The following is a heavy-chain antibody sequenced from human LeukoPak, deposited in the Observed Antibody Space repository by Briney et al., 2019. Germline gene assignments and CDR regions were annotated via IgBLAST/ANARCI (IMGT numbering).Heavy chain of an antibody. V-gene: IGHV4-59*01. CDR2: IYYRGST. D-gene: IGHD4-17*01. Sequence: SETLSLTCTVSDGSISTYYWSWIRQPPGKGLQWIGYIYYRGSTNYNPSLKSRVTISVDTSKNQFSLKLSSVTAADTAVYYCARGGYTTGGYWYLDLWGRGTLVTVSS. CDR1: DGSISTYY. CDR3: ARGGYTTGGYWYLDL. J-gene: IGHJ2*01.